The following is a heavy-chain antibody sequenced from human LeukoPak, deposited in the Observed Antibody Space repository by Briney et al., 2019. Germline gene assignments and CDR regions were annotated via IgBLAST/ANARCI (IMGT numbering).Heavy chain of an antibody. D-gene: IGHD1-26*01. Sequence: ASVKVSCKASGYTFTGYSIYWVRQTPGQKLEWMGWINPKTGTANSAQKFQGSVTMTRDTSISTVYMELSRLRSDDTAVYYCARASGSYWWFDSWGQGTLVTVSS. CDR2: INPKTGTA. CDR3: ARASGSYWWFDS. J-gene: IGHJ5*01. CDR1: GYTFTGYS. V-gene: IGHV1-2*02.